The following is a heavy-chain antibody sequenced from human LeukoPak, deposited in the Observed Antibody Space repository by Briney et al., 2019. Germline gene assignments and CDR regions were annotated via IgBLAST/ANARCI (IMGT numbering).Heavy chain of an antibody. V-gene: IGHV3-48*03. CDR2: ISSSGSTI. CDR3: ARESRAGYDDVWESYRYTGLDY. Sequence: PGGSLRLSCAASGXAFRTYEMNWVRQAPGKGLEWVSYISSSGSTIYYADSVKGRFTISRDNAKKSLYLQMNSLRAEDTAVYYCARESRAGYDDVWESYRYTGLDYWGQGTLVTVSS. CDR1: GXAFRTYE. D-gene: IGHD3-16*02. J-gene: IGHJ4*02.